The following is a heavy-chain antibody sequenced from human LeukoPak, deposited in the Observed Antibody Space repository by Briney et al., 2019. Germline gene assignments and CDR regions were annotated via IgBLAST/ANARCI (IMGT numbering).Heavy chain of an antibody. CDR2: ISESDGST. J-gene: IGHJ4*02. CDR3: AKDISQGYTFGSIEEDY. D-gene: IGHD5-18*01. Sequence: PGGSLRLSCAASGSTFSRYAMSWVRQAPGKGLEWLSAISESDGSTHYADSVKGRFTISRDNSKNTLYLQTNSLGADDTAVYFCAKDISQGYTFGSIEEDYWGQGTLVTVSS. CDR1: GSTFSRYA. V-gene: IGHV3-23*01.